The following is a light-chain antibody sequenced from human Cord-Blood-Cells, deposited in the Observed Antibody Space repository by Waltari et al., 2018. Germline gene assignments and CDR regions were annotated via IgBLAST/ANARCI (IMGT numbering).Light chain of an antibody. J-gene: IGLJ1*01. V-gene: IGLV2-23*01. CDR2: EGS. Sequence: QSALTQPASVSGSPGQSITISCTGPSCDVGRYHLSSWYQQHPGKAPKLMIYEGSKRPSGVSNRFSGSKSGNTASLTISGLQAEDEADYYCCSYAGSSTYVFGTGTKVTVL. CDR1: SCDVGRYHL. CDR3: CSYAGSSTYV.